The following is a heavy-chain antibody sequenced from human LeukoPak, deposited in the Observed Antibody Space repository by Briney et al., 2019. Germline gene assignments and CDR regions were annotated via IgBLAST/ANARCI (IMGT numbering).Heavy chain of an antibody. V-gene: IGHV1-69*05. CDR2: IIPIFGTA. CDR1: GGTFSSYA. CDR3: ARAVYSSGWRLYYYYGMDV. J-gene: IGHJ6*02. D-gene: IGHD6-19*01. Sequence: SVKVSCKASGGTFSSYAISWVRQAPGQGLEWMGGIIPIFGTANYAQKFQGRVTITTDESTSTAYMELSSLRSEDTAVYYCARAVYSSGWRLYYYYGMDVWGQGTTVTVSS.